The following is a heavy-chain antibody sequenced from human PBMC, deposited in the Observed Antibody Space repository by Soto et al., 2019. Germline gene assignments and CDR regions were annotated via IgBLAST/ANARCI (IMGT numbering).Heavy chain of an antibody. CDR3: ARVGPPPGIFDY. CDR2: INAGNGNT. D-gene: IGHD3-10*01. J-gene: IGHJ4*02. V-gene: IGHV1-3*01. Sequence: QVQLVQSGAEVKKPGASVKVSCKASGYTFTSYAMHWVRQAPGQRLEWMGWINAGNGNTKYSQKFQGRVTITRDTSGSTAYMELSSLRSEDTAVYYCARVGPPPGIFDYWGQGTLVTVSS. CDR1: GYTFTSYA.